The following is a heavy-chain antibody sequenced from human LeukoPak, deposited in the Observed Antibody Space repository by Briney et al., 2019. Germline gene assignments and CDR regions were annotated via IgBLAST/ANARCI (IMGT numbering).Heavy chain of an antibody. D-gene: IGHD3-22*01. CDR3: AKLPTYHYDSSGYYYFDY. V-gene: IGHV3-53*01. CDR2: IYSGGST. Sequence: GGSLRLSCAASGFTVSSNYMSWVRQAPGKGLEWVSVIYSGGSTYYADSVKGRFTISRDNSKNTLYLQMNSLRAEDTAVYYCAKLPTYHYDSSGYYYFDYWGQGTLVTVSS. CDR1: GFTVSSNY. J-gene: IGHJ4*02.